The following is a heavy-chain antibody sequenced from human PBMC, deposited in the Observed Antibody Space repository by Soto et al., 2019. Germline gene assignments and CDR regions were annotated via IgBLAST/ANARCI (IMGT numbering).Heavy chain of an antibody. CDR2: IRSDGGT. Sequence: EGSLRLSCEASGFTFRSYWMEGFRQAPGKGLVWVSRIRSDGGTNYADSVKGRFTVSRDNAKNTLYLQMNSLRAEDSAVYYCAREKMTGVTPAPAFMDVWSKGTTVIGSA. J-gene: IGHJ6*04. CDR1: GFTFRSYW. V-gene: IGHV3-74*01. D-gene: IGHD2-2*01. CDR3: AREKMTGVTPAPAFMDV.